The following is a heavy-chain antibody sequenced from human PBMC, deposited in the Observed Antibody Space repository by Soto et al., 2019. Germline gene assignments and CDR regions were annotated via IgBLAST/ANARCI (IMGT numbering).Heavy chain of an antibody. J-gene: IGHJ4*02. Sequence: GWSLRLSCAASGFTFSSYAMTWVRQAPGKGLEWVSGISANGGRTYYADSVKGRFTISRDSSENTVFLQMNSLRAEDTAVYYCARLMTTGITVFYFDYWGQGSLVTVSS. V-gene: IGHV3-23*01. CDR3: ARLMTTGITVFYFDY. CDR1: GFTFSSYA. D-gene: IGHD4-17*01. CDR2: ISANGGRT.